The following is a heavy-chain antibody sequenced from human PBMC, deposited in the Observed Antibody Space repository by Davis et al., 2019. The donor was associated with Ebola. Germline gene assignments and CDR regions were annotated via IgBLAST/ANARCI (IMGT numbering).Heavy chain of an antibody. CDR1: GGSISSEDYY. CDR2: SYSSGSA. J-gene: IGHJ4*02. CDR3: ASDLYGGLDY. Sequence: PSETLSLTCTVSGGSISSEDYYWAWIRQPPGKGLEWIGHSYSSGSAYYNPSLKSRVAISVDTSKQQFSLNLRSVTAADTAIYYCASDLYGGLDYWGQGTLVTVSS. D-gene: IGHD4-23*01. V-gene: IGHV4-30-4*01.